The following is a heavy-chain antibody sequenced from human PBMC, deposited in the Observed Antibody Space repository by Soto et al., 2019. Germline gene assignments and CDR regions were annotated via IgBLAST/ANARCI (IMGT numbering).Heavy chain of an antibody. CDR1: GRSFSGYH. V-gene: IGHV4-34*01. CDR2: INHSGST. CDR3: ARPRGYSLQI. Sequence: SETLSLTCAVYGRSFSGYHWSWIRQPPGKGLEWIGEINHSGSTNYNPSLKSRVTISVDTSKNQFSLKLSSVTAADTAVYYCARPRGYSLQIWGQGTLVTVSS. D-gene: IGHD5-12*01. J-gene: IGHJ4*02.